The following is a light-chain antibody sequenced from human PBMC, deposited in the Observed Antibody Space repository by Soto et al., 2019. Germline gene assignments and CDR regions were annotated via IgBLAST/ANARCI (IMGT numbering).Light chain of an antibody. V-gene: IGKV3-15*01. CDR1: QSVSSN. Sequence: IVRPQSPATLSVSPGESATLSCMASQSVSSNLAWHQQKPGQAPRILMYDASTRATGISARFSGSGSGTEFTLTISSLQSEDFAVYYCQQYHNWPITFGQGTRLEIK. CDR3: QQYHNWPIT. J-gene: IGKJ5*01. CDR2: DAS.